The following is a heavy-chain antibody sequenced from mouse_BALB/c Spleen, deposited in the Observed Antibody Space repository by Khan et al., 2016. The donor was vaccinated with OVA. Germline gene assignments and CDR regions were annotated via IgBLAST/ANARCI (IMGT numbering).Heavy chain of an antibody. V-gene: IGHV2-9*02. CDR3: DRLEDR. CDR2: IWAGGST. CDR1: GFSLTSYG. J-gene: IGHJ2*01. Sequence: QVQLQQSGPGLVAPSQSLSITCTVSGFSLTSYGVHWVRQPPGKGLEWLGVIWAGGSTNYISALMSSLSICKDNSKSQTFLKMNSLHTDDTAMDYYDRLEDRWGQGTTLTVSS.